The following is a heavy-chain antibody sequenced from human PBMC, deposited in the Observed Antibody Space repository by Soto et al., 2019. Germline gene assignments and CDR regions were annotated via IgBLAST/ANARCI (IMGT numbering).Heavy chain of an antibody. V-gene: IGHV2-5*02. D-gene: IGHD3-10*01. J-gene: IGHJ4*02. Sequence: QITLTESGPTLVKPTQTLTLTCTFSGFSLSTNGVGVGWIRQPPGKALEWLALIYWDDDKRLTPSLKSRLTVAKDXSKNQVVLTMTNMDPVDTGTYYCAHRGGTTYFFDYWGQGTLVTVSS. CDR2: IYWDDDK. CDR1: GFSLSTNGVG. CDR3: AHRGGTTYFFDY.